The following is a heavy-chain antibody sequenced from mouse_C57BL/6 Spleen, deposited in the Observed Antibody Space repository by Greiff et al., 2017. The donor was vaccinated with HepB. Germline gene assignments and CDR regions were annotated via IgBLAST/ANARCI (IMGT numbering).Heavy chain of an antibody. J-gene: IGHJ2*01. CDR2: INYDGSST. V-gene: IGHV5-16*01. D-gene: IGHD1-1*01. CDR1: GFTFSDYY. Sequence: EVHLVESEGGLVQPGSSMKLSCTASGFTFSDYYMAWVRQVPEKGLEWVANINYDGSSTYYLDSLKSRFIISRDNAKNILYLQMSSLKSEDTATYYCAREVYYYGSSTGFDYWGQGTTLTVSS. CDR3: AREVYYYGSSTGFDY.